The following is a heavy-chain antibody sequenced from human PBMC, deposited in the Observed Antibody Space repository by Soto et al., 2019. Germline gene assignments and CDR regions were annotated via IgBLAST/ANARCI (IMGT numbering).Heavy chain of an antibody. CDR2: LSGSGTST. Sequence: PWRSLRLSCSASVFSCVNYAMNWVRQAPGKGLEWVSGLSGSGTSTYYADSVKGRFTISRDNSRDTLFLQMNSLTADDTAVYYCAKATTNGGWFNPFDSWGQGALVTVSS. CDR1: VFSCVNYA. V-gene: IGHV3-23*01. J-gene: IGHJ4*02. D-gene: IGHD6-19*01. CDR3: AKATTNGGWFNPFDS.